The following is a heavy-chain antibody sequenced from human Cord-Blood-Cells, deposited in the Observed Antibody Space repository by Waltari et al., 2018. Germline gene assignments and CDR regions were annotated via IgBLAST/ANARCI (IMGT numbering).Heavy chain of an antibody. CDR1: GFTFSSYG. D-gene: IGHD1-26*01. CDR2: ISYDGSNK. CDR3: AKGGSYFDY. Sequence: QVQLVESGGGVVQPGRSLGLSCAASGFTFSSYGMHWVRQAPGKGLEWVAFISYDGSNKYYADSVKGRFTISRDNSKNTLYLQMNSLRAEDTAVYYCAKGGSYFDYWGQGTLVTVSS. V-gene: IGHV3-30*18. J-gene: IGHJ4*02.